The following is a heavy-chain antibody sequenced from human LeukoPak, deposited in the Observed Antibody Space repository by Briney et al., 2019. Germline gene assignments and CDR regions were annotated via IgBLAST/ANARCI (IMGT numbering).Heavy chain of an antibody. D-gene: IGHD5-18*01. CDR3: ARGPGVYSYGPDYFDY. Sequence: SVKVSCKASGGTFSSYTISWVRQAPGQGLEWMGGIIPLFGTPDYAQKFQDRLTITADKSTSTAYMELSRLRSDDTAVYYCARGPGVYSYGPDYFDYWGQGTLVTVSS. CDR2: IIPLFGTP. J-gene: IGHJ4*02. CDR1: GGTFSSYT. V-gene: IGHV1-69*06.